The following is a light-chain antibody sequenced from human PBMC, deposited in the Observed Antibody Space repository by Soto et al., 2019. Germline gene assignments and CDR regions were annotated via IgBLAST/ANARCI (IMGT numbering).Light chain of an antibody. Sequence: EIVLTQSPATLSLSPGERATLSCSASQRVSSYLAWYQQKPGQAPRLLIYDASNRATGIPARFSGSGSGTDVTLTISSLEPEDFAVYYCQQRSNWPPTFGQGTKVEIK. CDR1: QRVSSY. J-gene: IGKJ1*01. V-gene: IGKV3-11*01. CDR3: QQRSNWPPT. CDR2: DAS.